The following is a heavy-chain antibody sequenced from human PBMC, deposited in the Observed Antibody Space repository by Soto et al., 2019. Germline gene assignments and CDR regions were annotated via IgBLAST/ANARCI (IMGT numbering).Heavy chain of an antibody. CDR1: GFTFSSYS. CDR3: AREGWYYFDY. V-gene: IGHV3-48*01. J-gene: IGHJ4*02. D-gene: IGHD6-19*01. CDR2: INCGGDIT. Sequence: PGGSLILSCAASGFTFSSYSMHLVRQAPGKGLEWISVINCGGDITYYADSVKGRFTISRDNAKNSLYLQMNSLRAEDTAVYYCAREGWYYFDYWGQGALVTAPQ.